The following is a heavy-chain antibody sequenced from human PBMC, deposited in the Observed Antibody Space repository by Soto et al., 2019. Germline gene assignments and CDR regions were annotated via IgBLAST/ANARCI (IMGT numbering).Heavy chain of an antibody. CDR3: AKDFYRGYSYVFDY. CDR1: GFTFSSYG. D-gene: IGHD5-18*01. CDR2: ISYDGSNK. J-gene: IGHJ4*02. Sequence: PGGSLRLSCAASGFTFSSYGMHWVRQAPGKGLEWVAVISYDGSNKYYADSVKGRFTISRDNSKNTLYLQMNSLRAEDTAVYYCAKDFYRGYSYVFDYWGQGT. V-gene: IGHV3-30*18.